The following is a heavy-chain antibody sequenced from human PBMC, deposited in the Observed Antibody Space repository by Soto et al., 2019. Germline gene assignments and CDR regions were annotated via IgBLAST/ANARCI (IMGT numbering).Heavy chain of an antibody. J-gene: IGHJ5*02. CDR1: GYTFTSNW. Sequence: GESLKISCKGSGYTFTSNWIGWVRQMPGKGLEWMGIIYPGDSETRYSPSFQGHVTISADKSISTAYLQWSSLKASDTAMYYCARGVYCSGGSCYPSNWFDPWGQGTLVTVSS. V-gene: IGHV5-51*01. CDR2: IYPGDSET. D-gene: IGHD2-15*01. CDR3: ARGVYCSGGSCYPSNWFDP.